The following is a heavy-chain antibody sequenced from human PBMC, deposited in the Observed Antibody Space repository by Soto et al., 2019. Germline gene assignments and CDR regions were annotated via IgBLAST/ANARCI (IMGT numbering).Heavy chain of an antibody. Sequence: QVQLVESGGGVVQPGRSLRLSCAASGFSFSTYGMHWVRQAPGKGLEWVAVISHDGSEKYYADSVKVRFTISRDNSENTLYLQMNSLRGEDTAVFFCAKGSQEKVSLYFAMDVWGQGTMVTVSS. CDR3: AKGSQEKVSLYFAMDV. D-gene: IGHD3-10*01. CDR1: GFSFSTYG. V-gene: IGHV3-30*18. J-gene: IGHJ6*02. CDR2: ISHDGSEK.